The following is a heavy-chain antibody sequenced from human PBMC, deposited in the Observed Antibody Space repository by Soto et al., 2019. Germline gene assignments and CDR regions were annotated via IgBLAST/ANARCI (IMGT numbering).Heavy chain of an antibody. D-gene: IGHD4-17*01. CDR3: ARERANFGDLEY. V-gene: IGHV4-4*07. CDR2: IYTSGST. Sequence: QVRLQESGPRLVKPSETLSLTCTVSGGSISSYYWTWIRQPAGKGLEWIGRIYTSGSTNYNPSLKSRVTMSVDTSKSQFSLKLTSVTAADTALYYCARERANFGDLEYWGQGALVTVSS. J-gene: IGHJ4*02. CDR1: GGSISSYY.